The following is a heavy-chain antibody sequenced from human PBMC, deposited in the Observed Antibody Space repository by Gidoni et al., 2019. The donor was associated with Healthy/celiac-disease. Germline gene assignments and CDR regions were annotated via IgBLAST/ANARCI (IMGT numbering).Heavy chain of an antibody. D-gene: IGHD5-18*01. CDR2: IAYDGSNK. J-gene: IGHJ4*02. CDR3: ARDLEMATAIDY. V-gene: IGHV3-30*04. Sequence: QVQLVESGGGVVQPGRSLRLSWAAPGFTFSSYAMHWVREAPGKGLEWVAVIAYDGSNKYYADSVKGRFTISRDNSKNTLYLQMNSLRAENTAVYYCARDLEMATAIDYWGQGTLVTVSS. CDR1: GFTFSSYA.